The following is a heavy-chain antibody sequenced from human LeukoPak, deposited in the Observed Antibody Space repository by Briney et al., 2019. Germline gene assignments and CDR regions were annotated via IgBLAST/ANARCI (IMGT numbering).Heavy chain of an antibody. CDR2: ISAYNGNT. Sequence: ASVKVSCKASGYTFTSYGISWVRQAPGQGLEWMVWISAYNGNTNYAQKLQGRVTMTTDTSTSTAYMELRSLRSDDTAVYYCARGRYCSSTSCYPARYWGQGTLVTVSS. V-gene: IGHV1-18*04. CDR3: ARGRYCSSTSCYPARY. D-gene: IGHD2-2*01. J-gene: IGHJ4*02. CDR1: GYTFTSYG.